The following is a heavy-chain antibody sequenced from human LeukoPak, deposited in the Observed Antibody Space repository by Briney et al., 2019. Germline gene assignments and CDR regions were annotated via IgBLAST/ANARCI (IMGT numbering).Heavy chain of an antibody. Sequence: SETLSLTCTVSGGSISSYYWSWIRQPAGKGLEWTGRIYTSGSTNYNPSLKSRVTMSVDTSKNQFSLKLSSVTAADTAVYYCARGRIAVAAFYYFDYWGQGTLVTVSS. D-gene: IGHD6-19*01. CDR2: IYTSGST. CDR3: ARGRIAVAAFYYFDY. CDR1: GGSISSYY. J-gene: IGHJ4*02. V-gene: IGHV4-4*07.